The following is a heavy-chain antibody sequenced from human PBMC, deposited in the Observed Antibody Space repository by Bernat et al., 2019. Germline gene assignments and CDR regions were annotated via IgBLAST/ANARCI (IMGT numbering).Heavy chain of an antibody. J-gene: IGHJ3*02. CDR1: GFTVSSNS. CDR3: ARVTENIAFDI. V-gene: IGHV3-53*01. Sequence: VRLGKLEGGLSQPGGSLRPSFAASGFTVSSNSMSWFGQPQGKGLGWVLVIYSGGSTYYADSVKGRFTMSRDNSKNTLYLQMNSLRAEDTAVYYCARVTENIAFDIWGQGTMVTVSS. CDR2: IYSGGST. D-gene: IGHD2/OR15-2a*01.